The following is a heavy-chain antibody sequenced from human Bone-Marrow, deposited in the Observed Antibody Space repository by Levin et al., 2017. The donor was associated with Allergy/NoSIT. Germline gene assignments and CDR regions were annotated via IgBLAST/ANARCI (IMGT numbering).Heavy chain of an antibody. Sequence: GGSLRLSCAASGFSFSTYGMHWVRQAPGKGLEWVAVISFDGNIKSYADSVKGRFTISRDNSKDTLYLQINSLRAEDTAVYYCAKHVFRYCSSTNCQRNHYWGQGARVTVSS. CDR1: GFSFSTYG. V-gene: IGHV3-30*18. CDR2: ISFDGNIK. CDR3: AKHVFRYCSSTNCQRNHY. J-gene: IGHJ4*02. D-gene: IGHD2-2*01.